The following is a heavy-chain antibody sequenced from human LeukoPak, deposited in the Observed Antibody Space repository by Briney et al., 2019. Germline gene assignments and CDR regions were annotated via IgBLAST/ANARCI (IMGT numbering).Heavy chain of an antibody. Sequence: GGSLRLSCAASGFTFSSYSMNWVRQAPGKGLEWVSYISSSSSTIYYADSVKGRFTISRDNAKNSLYLQMNSLRDEDTAVYYCARGSPFAMEWLFSFDYWGQGTLVTVSS. CDR2: ISSSSSTI. V-gene: IGHV3-48*02. CDR1: GFTFSSYS. D-gene: IGHD3-3*01. CDR3: ARGSPFAMEWLFSFDY. J-gene: IGHJ4*02.